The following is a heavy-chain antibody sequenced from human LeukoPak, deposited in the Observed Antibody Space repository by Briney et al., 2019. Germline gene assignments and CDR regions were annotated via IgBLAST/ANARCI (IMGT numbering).Heavy chain of an antibody. Sequence: SETLSLTCTASGDSISSSSYYWGWIRQPPGKGLEWIGSTYYSGSTYYNPSLKSRVTISVDTSKNQFSLKLSSVTAADTAVYYCARRAAAFYFDYWGQGTLVTVSS. D-gene: IGHD6-13*01. J-gene: IGHJ4*02. V-gene: IGHV4-39*01. CDR2: TYYSGST. CDR1: GDSISSSSYY. CDR3: ARRAAAFYFDY.